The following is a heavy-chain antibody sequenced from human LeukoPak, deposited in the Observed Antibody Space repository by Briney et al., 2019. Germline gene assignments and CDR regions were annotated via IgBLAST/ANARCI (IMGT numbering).Heavy chain of an antibody. CDR1: GFTFSNYG. CDR3: ARGGAARPDY. J-gene: IGHJ4*02. Sequence: PGGSLRLSCAASGFTFSNYGMDWVRQAPGKGLEWVSYISSSSSSIYYADSVKGRFTISRDNARNSVFLQMNSRRAEETAVYYCARGGAARPDYWGQGTLVTVSS. D-gene: IGHD6-6*01. V-gene: IGHV3-48*01. CDR2: ISSSSSSI.